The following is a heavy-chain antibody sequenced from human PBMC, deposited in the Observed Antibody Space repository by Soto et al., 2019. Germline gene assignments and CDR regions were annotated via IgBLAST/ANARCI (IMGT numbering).Heavy chain of an antibody. V-gene: IGHV3-23*01. D-gene: IGHD4-17*01. Sequence: EGQLLQSGGGLVQPGESLRLSCAASGFTFSSSGMSWVRQAPGKGLEWVSSISIRGDYRYYADSVKGWFTISRDNSKNTLYLQMSSLTAEDTALYYCANHGGFDFWGQGTMVAVSS. J-gene: IGHJ3*01. CDR1: GFTFSSSG. CDR2: ISIRGDYR. CDR3: ANHGGFDF.